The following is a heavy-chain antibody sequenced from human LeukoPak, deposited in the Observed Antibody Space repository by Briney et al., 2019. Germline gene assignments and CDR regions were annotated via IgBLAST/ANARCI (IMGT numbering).Heavy chain of an antibody. V-gene: IGHV4-59*01. D-gene: IGHD3-9*01. CDR3: ARSTRTMYYDILTGLDYYYYGMDV. J-gene: IGHJ6*02. CDR1: GGSISSYY. CDR2: IYYSGST. Sequence: PSETLSLTCTVSGGSISSYYWSWIRQPPGKGLEWIGYIYYSGSTNYNPSLKSRVTISVDTSKNQFSLKLSSVTAADTAVYYSARSTRTMYYDILTGLDYYYYGMDVWGQGTTVTVSS.